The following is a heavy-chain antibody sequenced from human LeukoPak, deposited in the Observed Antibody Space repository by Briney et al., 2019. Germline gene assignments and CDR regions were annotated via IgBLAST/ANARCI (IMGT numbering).Heavy chain of an antibody. J-gene: IGHJ4*02. D-gene: IGHD1-26*01. CDR1: GFSFRTYS. V-gene: IGHV3-48*01. CDR3: ARDRVGTKGDY. CDR2: ISAEGATI. Sequence: AGGSLRLSCEVSGFSFRTYSMDWVRQAPGKGLQWVSYISAEGATIYYAEDVRGRFTISRDDAKNSLYLDMSNLRVDDTAVYYCARDRVGTKGDYWGQGTLVTVS.